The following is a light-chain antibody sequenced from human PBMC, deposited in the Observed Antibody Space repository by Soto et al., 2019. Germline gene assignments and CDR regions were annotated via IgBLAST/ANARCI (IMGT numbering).Light chain of an antibody. J-gene: IGKJ4*01. V-gene: IGKV1-9*01. CDR1: QGISSS. CDR2: AAS. CDR3: QQVIIYPLT. Sequence: DIQLTQSPSFLSASIGDRVTITCRASQGISSSLAWYQQKPGKAPKLLIYAASTLKSGVPSRFSGSGSGTEFTLTISSLQPEDFATYYCQQVIIYPLTFGGGTKVDIK.